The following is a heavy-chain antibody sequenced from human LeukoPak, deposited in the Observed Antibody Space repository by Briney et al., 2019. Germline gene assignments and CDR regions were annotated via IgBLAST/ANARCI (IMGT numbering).Heavy chain of an antibody. CDR3: ARNDVYFDY. CDR2: INYSGST. V-gene: IGHV4-39*01. J-gene: IGHJ4*02. CDR1: GGSISSSSYY. Sequence: SETLSLTCTVSGGSISSSSYYWGWIRQPPGKGLEWIGSINYSGSTYYNPSLKSRVTISVDTSKNQFSLKLSSVTAADTAIYYCARNDVYFDYWGQGTLVTVSS.